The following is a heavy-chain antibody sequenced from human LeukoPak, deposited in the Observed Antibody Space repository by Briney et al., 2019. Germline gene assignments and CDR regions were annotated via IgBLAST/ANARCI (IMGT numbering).Heavy chain of an antibody. CDR1: GGSISSSNW. CDR2: IYHSGST. V-gene: IGHV4-4*02. D-gene: IGHD3-10*01. CDR3: ARCHYYGSGSYYLDY. Sequence: SETLSLTCAVSGGSISSSNWWSWVRRPPGKGLEWIGEIYHSGSTNYNPSLKSRVTISVDKSKNQSSLKLSSVTAADTAVYYCARCHYYGSGSYYLDYWGQGTLVTVSS. J-gene: IGHJ4*02.